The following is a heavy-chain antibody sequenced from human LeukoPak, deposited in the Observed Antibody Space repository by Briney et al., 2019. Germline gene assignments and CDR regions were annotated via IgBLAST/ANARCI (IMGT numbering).Heavy chain of an antibody. CDR3: TRQRPQTGTFDY. Sequence: GGSRKLSGASSGFSFCDSPIHWVRQASGKGLEWVGRGRDRANSYATGYAASVEGRFTISRDDSEHTEYLQMNSLIIEDTAVYYCTRQRPQTGTFDYWGQGVLVTVSS. V-gene: IGHV3-73*01. CDR2: GRDRANSYAT. J-gene: IGHJ4*02. D-gene: IGHD3-9*01. CDR1: GFSFCDSP.